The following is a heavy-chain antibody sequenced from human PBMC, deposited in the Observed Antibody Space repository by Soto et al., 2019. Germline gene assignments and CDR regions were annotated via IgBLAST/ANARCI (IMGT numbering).Heavy chain of an antibody. CDR2: IRSKAYGGTT. V-gene: IGHV3-49*03. CDR3: TRDQVQPADMITFGGVIGNHAFDI. D-gene: IGHD3-16*02. CDR1: GFTFGDYA. Sequence: PGGSLRLSCTASGFTFGDYAMSWFRQAPGKGLEWVGFIRSKAYGGTTEYAASVKGRFTISRDDSKSIAYLQMNSLKTEDTAVYYCTRDQVQPADMITFGGVIGNHAFDIWGQGTMVTVSS. J-gene: IGHJ3*02.